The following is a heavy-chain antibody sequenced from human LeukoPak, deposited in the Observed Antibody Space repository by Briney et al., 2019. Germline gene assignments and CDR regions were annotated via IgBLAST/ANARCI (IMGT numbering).Heavy chain of an antibody. D-gene: IGHD5-18*01. CDR1: GYSFTSYW. J-gene: IGHJ4*02. Sequence: GESLKISCKGSGYSFTSYWIGWVRQMPGKGLEWTGIIYPGDSDTRYSPSFQGQVTISADKSLTTADLQWNSLKASDTAMYYCARQTAMGRSGDYWGQGTLVTVSS. CDR2: IYPGDSDT. CDR3: ARQTAMGRSGDY. V-gene: IGHV5-51*01.